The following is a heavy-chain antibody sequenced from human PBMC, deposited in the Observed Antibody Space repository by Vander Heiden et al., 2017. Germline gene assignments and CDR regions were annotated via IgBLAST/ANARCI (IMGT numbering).Heavy chain of an antibody. CDR1: GFTFSSYG. Sequence: VQLVESGGGVVQPGRSLSLSCAASGFTFSSYGMHWVRQAPGKGLEWVAVISYDGSNKYYADSVKGRFTISRDNSKNTLYLQMNSLRAEDTAVYYCAKDQGAWAYFDYWGQGTLVTVSS. V-gene: IGHV3-30*18. J-gene: IGHJ4*02. CDR2: ISYDGSNK. CDR3: AKDQGAWAYFDY.